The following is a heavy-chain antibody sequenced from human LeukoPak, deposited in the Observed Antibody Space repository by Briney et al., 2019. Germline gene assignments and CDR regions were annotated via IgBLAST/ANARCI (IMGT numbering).Heavy chain of an antibody. CDR2: ISYDGSKK. Sequence: GRSLRLSCAASGFTFSSYAMHWVRQAPGKGLEWVAVISYDGSKKYYADSVKGRFTISRDNSKNTLYLRMNSLRAEDTAVYYCAREGTKYSSSSYYYMDVWGKGTTVTVSS. D-gene: IGHD6-13*01. J-gene: IGHJ6*03. V-gene: IGHV3-30*04. CDR1: GFTFSSYA. CDR3: AREGTKYSSSSYYYMDV.